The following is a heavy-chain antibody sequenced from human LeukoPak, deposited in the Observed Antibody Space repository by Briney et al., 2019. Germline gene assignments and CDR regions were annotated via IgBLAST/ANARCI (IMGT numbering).Heavy chain of an antibody. J-gene: IGHJ4*02. Sequence: SGPTLVNPTQTLTLTCTFSGFSLSTSGVGVGWIRQPPGKALEWLALIYWDDDKRYSPSLKSRLTITKDTSKNQVVLTMTNMDPVDTATYYCAHSRPESGYDSIKNSAFDYWGQGTLVTVSS. D-gene: IGHD5-12*01. CDR1: GFSLSTSGVG. CDR2: IYWDDDK. V-gene: IGHV2-5*02. CDR3: AHSRPESGYDSIKNSAFDY.